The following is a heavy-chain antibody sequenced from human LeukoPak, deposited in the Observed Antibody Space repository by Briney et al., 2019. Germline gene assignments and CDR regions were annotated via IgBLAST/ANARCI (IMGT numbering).Heavy chain of an antibody. CDR3: ARAGTTLRYYYYYYMDV. D-gene: IGHD1-1*01. V-gene: IGHV3-23*01. Sequence: GGSLRLSCAASGFTFSSYAMSWVRQAPGKGLEWASAISGSGGSTYYADSVKGRFTISRDNAKNSLYLQMNSLRAEDTALYYCARAGTTLRYYYYYYMDVWGKGTTVTVSS. CDR2: ISGSGGST. CDR1: GFTFSSYA. J-gene: IGHJ6*03.